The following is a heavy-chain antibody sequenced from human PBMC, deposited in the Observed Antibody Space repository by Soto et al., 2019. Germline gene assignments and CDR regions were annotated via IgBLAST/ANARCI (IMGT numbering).Heavy chain of an antibody. CDR1: GAPISTGNW. D-gene: IGHD3-22*01. J-gene: IGHJ5*01. Sequence: QVHLQESGPGLVQSSGTLSLTCGVSGAPISTGNWWTWVRQPPGKGREWIGEIYHGGNTNYRPSLKSRVTISVDKAKNQFSLRLSSVTAADTAVYYCARHSSYYYDSSAYYDSWGQGALVTVSS. V-gene: IGHV4-4*02. CDR2: IYHGGNT. CDR3: ARHSSYYYDSSAYYDS.